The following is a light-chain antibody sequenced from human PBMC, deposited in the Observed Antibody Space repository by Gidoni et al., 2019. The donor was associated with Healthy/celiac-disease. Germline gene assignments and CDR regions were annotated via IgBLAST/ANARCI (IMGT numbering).Light chain of an antibody. CDR3: QQSYSTPGT. CDR1: QSISSY. J-gene: IGKJ1*01. Sequence: DIQMTQSPSSLSASVGDRVTITCQASQSISSYLNWYQQKPGKAPKLLIYAASSLQSGVPARFSGSGSGTDFTLTSSSLQPEDFATYYCQQSYSTPGTFXXXTKVEIK. V-gene: IGKV1-39*01. CDR2: AAS.